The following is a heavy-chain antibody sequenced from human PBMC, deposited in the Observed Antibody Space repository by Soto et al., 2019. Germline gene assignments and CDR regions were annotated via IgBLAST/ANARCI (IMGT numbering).Heavy chain of an antibody. CDR2: ISYDGSNK. CDR1: GFTFSSYG. D-gene: IGHD6-13*01. V-gene: IGHV3-30*03. CDR3: ARGLEGSVGYSSIWYYLDY. Sequence: GGSLRLSCAASGFTFSSYGMHWVRQAPGKGLEWVAVISYDGSNKYYADSVKGRVTISRDNPKNTLYLQMNSLRAEDTAVYYCARGLEGSVGYSSIWYYLDYWGQGTLVTVSS. J-gene: IGHJ4*02.